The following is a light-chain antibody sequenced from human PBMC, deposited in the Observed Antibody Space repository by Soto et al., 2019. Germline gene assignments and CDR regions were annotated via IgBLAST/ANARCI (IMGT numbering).Light chain of an antibody. CDR2: GNR. V-gene: IGLV1-40*01. Sequence: QSVLTQPPSVSGAPGQRVSISCTGSSSNIGAGYDVHWYQQLPGTAPKLLIDGNRNRPSGVPDRFSGAKSGTSASLAITGLQAEDEADYYCQSYDSSLSGSVFGGGTKVTVL. J-gene: IGLJ2*01. CDR1: SSNIGAGYD. CDR3: QSYDSSLSGSV.